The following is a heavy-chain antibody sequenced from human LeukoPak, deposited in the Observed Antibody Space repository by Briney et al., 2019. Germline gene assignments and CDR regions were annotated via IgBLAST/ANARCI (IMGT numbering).Heavy chain of an antibody. CDR1: GFTFSSYE. CDR2: ISSSDSTI. V-gene: IGHV3-48*03. D-gene: IGHD5-24*01. CDR3: ARTIEMATTSYFDY. Sequence: GTSLRLSCAASGFTFSSYEMNWVRQAPGKGLEWVSYISSSDSTIYYADSVKGRFTISRDNAKNSLYLQMNSLRAGDTAVYYCARTIEMATTSYFDYWGQGTLVTVSS. J-gene: IGHJ4*02.